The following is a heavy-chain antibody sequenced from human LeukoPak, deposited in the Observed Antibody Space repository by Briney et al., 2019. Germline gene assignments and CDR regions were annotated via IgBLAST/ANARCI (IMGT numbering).Heavy chain of an antibody. J-gene: IGHJ4*02. V-gene: IGHV3-20*04. CDR1: GFIFDDYA. CDR3: AKSGYNRFDY. D-gene: IGHD5-24*01. Sequence: GGSLRLSCAASGFIFDDYAMSWVRQAPGKGLEWVSGLNWNGDNTRYADSVKGRFTISRDNAKNSLCLQMNSLRAEDTAVYYCAKSGYNRFDYWGQGTLVTVSS. CDR2: LNWNGDNT.